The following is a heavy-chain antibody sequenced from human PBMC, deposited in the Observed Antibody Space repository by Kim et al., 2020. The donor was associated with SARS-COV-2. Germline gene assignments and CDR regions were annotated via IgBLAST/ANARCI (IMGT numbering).Heavy chain of an antibody. V-gene: IGHV3-21*01. CDR2: ISSSSSYI. D-gene: IGHD6-13*01. CDR3: ARDTSSSSGWGADP. J-gene: IGHJ5*02. Sequence: GGSLRLSCAASGFTFSSYSMNWVRQAPGKGLEWVSSISSSSSYIYYADSVKGRFTISRDNAKNSLYLQMNSLRAEDTAVYYCARDTSSSSGWGADPWGQGTLVPVSS. CDR1: GFTFSSYS.